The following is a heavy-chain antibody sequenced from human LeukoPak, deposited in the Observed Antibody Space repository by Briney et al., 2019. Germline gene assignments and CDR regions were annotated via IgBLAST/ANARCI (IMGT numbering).Heavy chain of an antibody. CDR2: INHSGST. D-gene: IGHD3-10*01. J-gene: IGHJ6*03. V-gene: IGHV4-34*01. CDR1: GGSFSGYY. CDR3: ATLVWFGYHMDV. Sequence: PSETLSLTCAVYGGSFSGYYWSWIRQPPGKGLEWIGEINHSGSTNYNPSLKSRVTMSVDTSKNQFSLKLSSVTAADTAVYYCATLVWFGYHMDVWGKGTTVTVSS.